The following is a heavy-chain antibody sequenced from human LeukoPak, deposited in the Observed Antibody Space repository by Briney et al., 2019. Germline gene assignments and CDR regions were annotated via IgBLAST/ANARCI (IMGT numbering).Heavy chain of an antibody. V-gene: IGHV4-38-2*01. CDR1: GYSITNGHY. CDR2: VFHTGTT. Sequence: SETLSLTCDVSGYSITNGHYWGWFRLPPGKGLEWIGNVFHTGTTNYNPSLKSRVTMSVDTSENQFSLKMTSITAADTALYYCARGYSSSWSDFWGQGTLVTVSP. D-gene: IGHD2-2*01. CDR3: ARGYSSSWSDF. J-gene: IGHJ4*02.